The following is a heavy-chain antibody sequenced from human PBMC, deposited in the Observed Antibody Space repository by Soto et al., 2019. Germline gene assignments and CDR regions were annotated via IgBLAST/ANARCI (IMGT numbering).Heavy chain of an antibody. J-gene: IGHJ6*02. CDR2: ISSSGSTI. D-gene: IGHD2-2*02. Sequence: PGGSLRLSCAASGFTFSRYEMNWVRQAPGKGLEWVSYISSSGSTIYYADSVKGRFTISRDNAKNSLYLQMNSLRAEDTAAYYCATSYCSSTGCYINYYYGMDVWGQGTTVTVSS. CDR3: ATSYCSSTGCYINYYYGMDV. CDR1: GFTFSRYE. V-gene: IGHV3-48*03.